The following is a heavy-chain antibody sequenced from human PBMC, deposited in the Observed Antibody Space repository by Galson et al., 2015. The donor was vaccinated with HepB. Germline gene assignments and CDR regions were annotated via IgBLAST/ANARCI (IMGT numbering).Heavy chain of an antibody. CDR1: GFTFNTYW. Sequence: SLRLSCAASGFTFNTYWMSWVRQAPGKGLEWVANINQDGSDTYYVDSVKGRFTISRDNAKNSVYLQVNSLRVEDTAVYYCARGGREYTGYWGPGTLVTVSS. CDR3: ARGGREYTGY. D-gene: IGHD5-18*01. J-gene: IGHJ4*02. V-gene: IGHV3-7*01. CDR2: INQDGSDT.